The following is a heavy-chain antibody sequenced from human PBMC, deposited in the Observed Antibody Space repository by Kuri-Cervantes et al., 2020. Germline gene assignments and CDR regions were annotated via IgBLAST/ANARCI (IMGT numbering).Heavy chain of an antibody. CDR2: INPNNGGT. V-gene: IGHV1-2*02. CDR1: GYTLTNNF. J-gene: IGHJ4*02. D-gene: IGHD2-8*01. CDR3: ARGYCTNGVCYTGRFDY. Sequence: ASVKVSCKASGYTLTNNFIHWVRQAPGQGLEWMGWINPNNGGTNYAQKFQGRVTMTRDTSTNTAYMELSSLRSDDTAVYYYARGYCTNGVCYTGRFDYWGQGTLVTVSS.